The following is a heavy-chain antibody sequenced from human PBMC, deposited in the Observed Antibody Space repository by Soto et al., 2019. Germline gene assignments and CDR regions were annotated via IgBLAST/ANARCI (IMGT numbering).Heavy chain of an antibody. CDR1: GGSISSYY. CDR3: ARGGGSPDY. D-gene: IGHD1-26*01. Sequence: QVQLQESGPGLVKPSETLSLTCTVSGGSISSYYWSWIRQPPGKGLEWIGYIYYSGSTNYNPSLKSRVTLAVDTSKNQFSLKLSSVTAADTAVYYCARGGGSPDYWGQGTLVTVSS. V-gene: IGHV4-59*08. CDR2: IYYSGST. J-gene: IGHJ4*02.